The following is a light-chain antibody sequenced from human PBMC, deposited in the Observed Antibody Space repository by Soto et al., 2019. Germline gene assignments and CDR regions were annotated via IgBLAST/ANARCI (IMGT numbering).Light chain of an antibody. V-gene: IGKV1-27*01. Sequence: DIQMTQSPSSLSASVRDRVTITCRASQGISNYLAWYQQKPAKVPKLLIYAASTLQSGVPSRFSGSGSGTDFTLTISSLQPEDVATYYCQKYDSAPWTFGQRTKVEIK. CDR1: QGISNY. CDR3: QKYDSAPWT. J-gene: IGKJ1*01. CDR2: AAS.